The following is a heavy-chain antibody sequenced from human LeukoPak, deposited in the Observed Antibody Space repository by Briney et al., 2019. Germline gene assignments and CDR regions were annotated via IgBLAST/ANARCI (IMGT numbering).Heavy chain of an antibody. Sequence: SVKVSCKASGGTFSSYAISWVRQAPGQGLEWMGGIIPIFGTANYAQKFQGRVTITADESTSTAYMELSSLRSEDTAVYYCARNIVVVPAAPGAWYYYMDVWGKGTTVTVSS. V-gene: IGHV1-69*13. CDR3: ARNIVVVPAAPGAWYYYMDV. CDR2: IIPIFGTA. J-gene: IGHJ6*03. CDR1: GGTFSSYA. D-gene: IGHD2-2*01.